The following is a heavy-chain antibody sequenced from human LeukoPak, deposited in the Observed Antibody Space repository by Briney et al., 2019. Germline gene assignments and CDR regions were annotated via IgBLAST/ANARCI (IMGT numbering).Heavy chain of an antibody. V-gene: IGHV4-59*01. D-gene: IGHD6-19*01. Sequence: SETLSLTCTVSGVSISCYYWSWIRQPPGMGLEWLGYIYYSGSTNYNPSLKGRINISVDPPKNQFALKLSSVTAADAAVYFWARERVAVADTWYFDLGGRGTLVTVST. CDR2: IYYSGST. CDR3: ARERVAVADTWYFDL. CDR1: GVSISCYY. J-gene: IGHJ2*01.